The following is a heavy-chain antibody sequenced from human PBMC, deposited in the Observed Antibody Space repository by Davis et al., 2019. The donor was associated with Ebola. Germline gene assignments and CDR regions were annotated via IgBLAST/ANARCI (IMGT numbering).Heavy chain of an antibody. V-gene: IGHV4-34*01. CDR3: ARGRHDFWSGYYPLFHY. J-gene: IGHJ4*02. CDR1: GGSFSGYY. Sequence: SETLSLTCAVYGGSFSGYYWSWIRLPPGKGLEWIGEINHSGSTNYNPSLKSRVTISVDTSKNQFSLKLSSVTAADTAVYYCARGRHDFWSGYYPLFHYWGQGTLVTVSS. D-gene: IGHD3-3*01. CDR2: INHSGST.